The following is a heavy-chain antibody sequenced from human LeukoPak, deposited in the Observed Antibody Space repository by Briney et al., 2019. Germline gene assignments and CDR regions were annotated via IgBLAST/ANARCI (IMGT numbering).Heavy chain of an antibody. CDR3: ARDHIAAAALGMDV. Sequence: ASQTLSLTCAISGDSVSSNSAAWNWIRQSPSRGLEWLVRTYYRSKWYNDYAVSVKSRITINPDTSKNQFSLQLNSVTPEDTAVYYCARDHIAAAALGMDVWGQGTTVTVSS. CDR1: GDSVSSNSAA. D-gene: IGHD6-13*01. CDR2: TYYRSKWYN. V-gene: IGHV6-1*01. J-gene: IGHJ6*02.